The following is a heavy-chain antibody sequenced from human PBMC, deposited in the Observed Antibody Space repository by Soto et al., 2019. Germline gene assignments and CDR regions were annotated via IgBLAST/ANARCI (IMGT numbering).Heavy chain of an antibody. J-gene: IGHJ4*02. CDR3: ARDRRGYSSGWQVDY. D-gene: IGHD6-19*01. CDR2: IYHSGST. Sequence: SETLSLTCAVSGGSISSSNWWSWVRQPPGKGLEWIGEIYHSGSTNYNPSLKSRVTISVDKSKNQFSLKLSSVTAADTAVYYCARDRRGYSSGWQVDYWGQGTLVTVSS. V-gene: IGHV4-4*02. CDR1: GGSISSSNW.